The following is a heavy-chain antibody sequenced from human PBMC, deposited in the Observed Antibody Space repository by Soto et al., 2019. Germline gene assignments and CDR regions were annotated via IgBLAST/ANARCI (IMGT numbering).Heavy chain of an antibody. CDR1: GYSFTSYW. D-gene: IGHD6-13*01. V-gene: IGHV5-51*01. CDR2: IYPGDSDT. J-gene: IGHJ6*02. CDR3: ARLTAGRHYYYGMDV. Sequence: PGESLKISCKGSGYSFTSYWIGWVRQMPGKGLEWMGIIYPGDSDTRYSPSFQGQVTISADKSISTAYLQWSSLKASDTAMYYCARLTAGRHYYYGMDVWGQGTTVTVSS.